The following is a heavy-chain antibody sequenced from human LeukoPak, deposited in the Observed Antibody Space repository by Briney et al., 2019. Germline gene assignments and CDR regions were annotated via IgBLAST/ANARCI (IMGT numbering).Heavy chain of an antibody. CDR1: GFTFSSYA. V-gene: IGHV3-7*03. D-gene: IGHD3-9*01. CDR2: IKTDGSEK. CDR3: ARDYTGYFP. Sequence: GGSLRLSCAASGFTFSSYAMSWVRQAPGKGLEWVANIKTDGSEKYYVDSVKGRFTISRDNAKNSLYLQMNSLRAEDTAVYYCARDYTGYFPWGQGPLVIVSS. J-gene: IGHJ5*02.